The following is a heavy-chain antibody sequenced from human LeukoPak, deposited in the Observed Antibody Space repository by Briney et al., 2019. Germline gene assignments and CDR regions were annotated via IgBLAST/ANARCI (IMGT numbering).Heavy chain of an antibody. CDR2: LIPIFALA. D-gene: IGHD2-2*01. J-gene: IGHJ6*03. V-gene: IGHV1-69*13. CDR3: ARAECSTTNCHTRIRNYYMDV. CDR1: GGTFSTHA. Sequence: ASVKVSCKASGGTFSTHAISWVRQAPGQGLEWMGGLIPIFALANYAQKFQGRLTITADESTNTAYQELSSLRSEDTAVYYCARAECSTTNCHTRIRNYYMDVWGTGTPVTVSS.